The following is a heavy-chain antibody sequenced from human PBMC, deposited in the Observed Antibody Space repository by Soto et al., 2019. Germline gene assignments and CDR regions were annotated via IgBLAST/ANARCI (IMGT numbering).Heavy chain of an antibody. D-gene: IGHD3-22*01. CDR1: GYSFTSYW. J-gene: IGHJ3*02. CDR3: ARHGGITMIRGAFDI. Sequence: GESLKISCKGSGYSFTSYWIGWGRQMPGKGLEWMGIIYPGDSDTRYSPSFQGQVTISDAKSISTAYLQWSSLKASDTAMYYCARHGGITMIRGAFDIWGQGTMVTVSS. CDR2: IYPGDSDT. V-gene: IGHV5-51*01.